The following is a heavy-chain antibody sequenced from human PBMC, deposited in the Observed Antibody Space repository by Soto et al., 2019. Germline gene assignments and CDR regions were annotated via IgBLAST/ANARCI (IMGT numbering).Heavy chain of an antibody. Sequence: PGGSLRLSCTASGFTFGDYAMSWFRQAPGKGLEWVGFIRSKAYGGTTEYAASVKGRFTISRDDSKSIAYLQMNSLKTEDTAVYYRTRGVDDYSNSIIHFDDWGQGSLVTVSS. D-gene: IGHD4-4*01. CDR3: TRGVDDYSNSIIHFDD. CDR2: IRSKAYGGTT. V-gene: IGHV3-49*03. J-gene: IGHJ4*02. CDR1: GFTFGDYA.